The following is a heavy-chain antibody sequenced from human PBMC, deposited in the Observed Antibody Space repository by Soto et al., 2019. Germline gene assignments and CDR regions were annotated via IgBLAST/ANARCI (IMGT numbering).Heavy chain of an antibody. CDR1: GGTFSSYT. CDR3: AREGGYCSGGSCYALGY. J-gene: IGHJ4*02. Sequence: VQLVQSGAEVKKPGSSVKVSCKASGGTFSSYTISWVRQAPGQGLEWMGRIIPILGIANYAQKFQGRVTITADKSTSTAYMELSSLRSEDTAVYYCAREGGYCSGGSCYALGYWGQGTLVTVSS. V-gene: IGHV1-69*08. D-gene: IGHD2-15*01. CDR2: IIPILGIA.